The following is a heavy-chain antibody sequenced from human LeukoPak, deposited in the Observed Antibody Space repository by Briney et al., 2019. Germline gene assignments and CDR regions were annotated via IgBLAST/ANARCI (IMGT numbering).Heavy chain of an antibody. J-gene: IGHJ2*01. CDR3: ARAARQGFTMIVVPFFYFDL. CDR1: DGSISSGASD. D-gene: IGHD3-22*01. Sequence: SQTLSLTCTVSDGSISSGASDWGWIRQHPKRGLEWVGYINHSGGTYYNPSLGSRVTMSVDTSKNQFSLKLSSVTAADSAVYYCARAARQGFTMIVVPFFYFDLWGRGTLVTVSS. CDR2: INHSGGT. V-gene: IGHV4-31*03.